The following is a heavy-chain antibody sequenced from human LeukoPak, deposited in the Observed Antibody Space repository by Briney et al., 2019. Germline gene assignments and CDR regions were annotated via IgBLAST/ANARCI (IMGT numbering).Heavy chain of an antibody. V-gene: IGHV3-23*01. D-gene: IGHD6-13*01. CDR1: GFTFSSYA. CDR3: ATGSYSSSWYRGFDY. CDR2: ISGSGDST. J-gene: IGHJ4*02. Sequence: GGSLRLSCAASGFTFSSYAMSWVRQAPGKGLEWVSAISGSGDSTYYGDSVKGRFTISRDNSKNTLYLQMNSLRAEDTAVYYCATGSYSSSWYRGFDYWGQGTLVTVSS.